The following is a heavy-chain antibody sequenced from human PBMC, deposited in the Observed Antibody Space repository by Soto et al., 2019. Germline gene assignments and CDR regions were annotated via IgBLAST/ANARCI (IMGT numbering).Heavy chain of an antibody. CDR2: ISGGVDSA. J-gene: IGHJ4*02. D-gene: IGHD4-17*01. CDR1: GFTVSNFA. V-gene: IGHV3-23*01. CDR3: ANRWGLRWYDWFDY. Sequence: EVQLLESGGGLVQPGGSLRVSCAASGFTVSNFAMSWVRQSPGKGLEWVSSISGGVDSAYYADSVKGRFTISRDNSENTLYLQLNSMRGEDTAVYSCANRWGLRWYDWFDYWGQGVLVTVSS.